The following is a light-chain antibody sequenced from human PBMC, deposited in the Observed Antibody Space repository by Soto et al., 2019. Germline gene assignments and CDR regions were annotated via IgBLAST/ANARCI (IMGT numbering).Light chain of an antibody. J-gene: IGKJ1*01. Sequence: EIVLTQSPGTLSLSPGERATLSCRASQSVSSSYLAWYQQKPGPAPRLLIYGASSRATGIPDRFSGSGSGTAFTLTISRLEPEDFAVYYCQQYGSSGTFGQGTKVDIK. V-gene: IGKV3-20*01. CDR3: QQYGSSGT. CDR1: QSVSSSY. CDR2: GAS.